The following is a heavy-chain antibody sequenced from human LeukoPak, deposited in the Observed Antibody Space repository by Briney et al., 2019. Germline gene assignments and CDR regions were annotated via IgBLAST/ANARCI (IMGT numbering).Heavy chain of an antibody. Sequence: GGSLRLSCAASGFSFNIYAMHWVRQAPGKGLEWVAFIRYDGSEKDYADSVKGRFSISRDNSKNTLYLQMNSLRTEDTAVYYCAKGASEWLQNAFNLWGQGTTVTVSS. J-gene: IGHJ6*02. CDR3: AKGASEWLQNAFNL. CDR1: GFSFNIYA. CDR2: IRYDGSEK. D-gene: IGHD3-3*01. V-gene: IGHV3-30*02.